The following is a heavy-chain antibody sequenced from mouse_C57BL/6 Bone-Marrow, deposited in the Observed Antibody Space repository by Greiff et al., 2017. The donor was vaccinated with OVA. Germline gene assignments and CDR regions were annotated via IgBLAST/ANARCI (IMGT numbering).Heavy chain of an antibody. J-gene: IGHJ2*01. CDR1: GYSITSGYY. CDR2: ISYDGSN. V-gene: IGHV3-6*01. Sequence: EVQLVESGPGLVKPSQSLSLTCSVTGYSITSGYYWTWIRQFPGNKLEWMGYISYDGSNNYNPSLKNRISITRDTSKNQFFLKLNSVTTEDTATYYCARRWLLPYYFDYWGQGTTLTVSS. CDR3: ARRWLLPYYFDY. D-gene: IGHD2-3*01.